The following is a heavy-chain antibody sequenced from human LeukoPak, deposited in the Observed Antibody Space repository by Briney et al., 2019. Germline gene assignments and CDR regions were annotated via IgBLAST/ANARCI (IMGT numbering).Heavy chain of an antibody. D-gene: IGHD5-18*01. Sequence: GGSLRLSCAASGFTFSSYAMSWVRQAPGKGLEWVSAICGSGGSTYYADPVKGRFTISRDNSKNTLYLQMNSLRAEDTAVYYCAKDRSRGYSYGGFDYWGQGTLVTVSS. CDR1: GFTFSSYA. CDR3: AKDRSRGYSYGGFDY. V-gene: IGHV3-23*01. J-gene: IGHJ4*02. CDR2: ICGSGGST.